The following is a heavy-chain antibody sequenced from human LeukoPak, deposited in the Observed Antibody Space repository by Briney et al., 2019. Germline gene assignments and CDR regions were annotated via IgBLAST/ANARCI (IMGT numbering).Heavy chain of an antibody. J-gene: IGHJ6*03. CDR1: GYTFTSYG. D-gene: IGHD6-6*01. CDR2: ISAYNGNT. Sequence: GASVKVSCKASGYTFTSYGISWVRQAPGQGLEWMGWISAYNGNTNYAQKLQGRVTMTTDTSTSTAYMELRSLRSDDTAVYYCARDLYSSSSVVDYYYYMDVWGKGTTVTVSS. V-gene: IGHV1-18*01. CDR3: ARDLYSSSSVVDYYYYMDV.